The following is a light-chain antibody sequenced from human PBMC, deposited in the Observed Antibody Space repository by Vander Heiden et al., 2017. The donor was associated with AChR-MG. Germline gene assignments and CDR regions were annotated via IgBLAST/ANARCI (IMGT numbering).Light chain of an antibody. J-gene: IGLJ2*01. CDR2: HTN. V-gene: IGLV8-61*01. CDR1: PGPVSTSYQ. CDR3: VLYMGSGIGL. Sequence: QTVVTQEPSFSVSPGGTGTLTCGLNPGPVSTSYQPSWFQHTPGQPPRILRYHTNTRSAGVPDRCSGSILGNKAALTIAGAQEDDECDYYFVLYMGSGIGLFGGGTKLTVL.